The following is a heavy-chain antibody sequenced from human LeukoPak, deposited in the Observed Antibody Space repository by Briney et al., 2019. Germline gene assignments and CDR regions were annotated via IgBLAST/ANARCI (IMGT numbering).Heavy chain of an antibody. D-gene: IGHD6-13*01. CDR3: AKAIAVVGTQGIDH. Sequence: GGSLRLSCAASGFTFRSYWMHWVRQAPGKGLEWVSGISGSGSSSTYYEDSVKGRFTISRDNSKNTLYLQMNSLRAEDTAVYYCAKAIAVVGTQGIDHWGQGTLVTVSS. CDR1: GFTFRSYW. J-gene: IGHJ4*02. CDR2: ISGSGSSST. V-gene: IGHV3-23*01.